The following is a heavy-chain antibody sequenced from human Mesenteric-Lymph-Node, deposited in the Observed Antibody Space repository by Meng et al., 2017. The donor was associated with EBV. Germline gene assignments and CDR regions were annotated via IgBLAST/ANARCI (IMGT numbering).Heavy chain of an antibody. CDR1: GYTFTGYY. CDR2: IDPDSGGT. Sequence: QVQLVQAGTAVKEPGASVKVSCKSSGYTFTGYYMHWVRQAPGQGLEWMGRIDPDSGGTNYAQKFQGRITMTRDTSISTAYMELSRLRSDDTAVYYCTRGKYCTGGACYSFWFDPWGQGTLVTVSS. V-gene: IGHV1-2*06. CDR3: TRGKYCTGGACYSFWFDP. D-gene: IGHD2-15*01. J-gene: IGHJ5*02.